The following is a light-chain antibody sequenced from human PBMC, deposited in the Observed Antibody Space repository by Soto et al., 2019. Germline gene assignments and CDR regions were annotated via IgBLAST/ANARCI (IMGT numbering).Light chain of an antibody. Sequence: QSALTQPASVSGSPGQSITISCTGTSSDVGSYNLVSWYQQHPGKAPKLMIYEGSKRPSGVSNRFSGSKSGNTASLTISGLQAEDEADYYCCSYAGSIYLVFGGGTKLTVL. CDR3: CSYAGSIYLV. J-gene: IGLJ2*01. CDR2: EGS. CDR1: SSDVGSYNL. V-gene: IGLV2-23*01.